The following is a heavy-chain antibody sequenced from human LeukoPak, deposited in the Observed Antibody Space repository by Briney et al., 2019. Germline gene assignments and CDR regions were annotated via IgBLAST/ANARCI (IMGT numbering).Heavy chain of an antibody. J-gene: IGHJ4*02. Sequence: GGSLRLSCVASGFTFSTNAMNWVRQAPGKGLEWVSGISDNGDSRYYADSVKGRFNISRDNSMNTLYLQISNLRAEDTAVYYCTKTWGSKGSDFWGQGALVTVSS. CDR3: TKTWGSKGSDF. D-gene: IGHD7-27*01. V-gene: IGHV3-23*01. CDR1: GFTFSTNA. CDR2: ISDNGDSR.